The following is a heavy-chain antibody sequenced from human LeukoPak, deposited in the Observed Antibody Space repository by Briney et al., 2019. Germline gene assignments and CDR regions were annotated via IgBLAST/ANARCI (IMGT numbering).Heavy chain of an antibody. J-gene: IGHJ3*02. CDR1: WVHIGSFH. Sequence: ASETLSHPYSVSWVHIGSFHETWIAQPPGKRLEGIGNLLISGRTNYSPPLKSRIPISVDPPKNQFSLRLNSVTAADTAVYYCARRERLRGYCSKGECYRYVLDIWGQGTMVTVFS. CDR3: ARRERLRGYCSKGECYRYVLDI. V-gene: IGHV4-4*09. CDR2: LLISGRT. D-gene: IGHD2-8*01.